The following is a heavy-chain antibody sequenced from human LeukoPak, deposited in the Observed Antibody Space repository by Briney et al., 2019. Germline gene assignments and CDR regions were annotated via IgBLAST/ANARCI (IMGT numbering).Heavy chain of an antibody. CDR1: SGSFHGSY. Sequence: SETLSLTCAVYSGSFHGSYWNRIRQPPGKGLQWIGEVTHDGRINYNPSLRGRVTISVDTSMNQFSLRPTSVTAADTAVYYCATIYGDFSDFDSWAQGTLVTVSS. CDR3: ATIYGDFSDFDS. J-gene: IGHJ4*02. CDR2: VTHDGRI. D-gene: IGHD4-17*01. V-gene: IGHV4-34*01.